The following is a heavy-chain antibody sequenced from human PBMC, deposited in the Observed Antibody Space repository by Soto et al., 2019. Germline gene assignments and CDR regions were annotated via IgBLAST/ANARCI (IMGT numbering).Heavy chain of an antibody. V-gene: IGHV3-33*01. CDR3: AREKVVTASYHFDY. D-gene: IGHD2-21*02. J-gene: IGHJ4*02. CDR2: IWYDGSNK. Sequence: TGGSLRLSCAASGFTFSSYGMHWVRQAPGKGLEWVAVIWYDGSNKYYADSVKGRFTISRDNSKNTLYLQMNSLRAEDTAVYYCAREKVVTASYHFDYWGQGTLVTVSS. CDR1: GFTFSSYG.